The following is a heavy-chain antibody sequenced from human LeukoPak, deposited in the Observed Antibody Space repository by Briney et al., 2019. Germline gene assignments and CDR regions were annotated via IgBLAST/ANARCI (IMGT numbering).Heavy chain of an antibody. D-gene: IGHD2-2*01. V-gene: IGHV1-3*01. CDR3: AREIVVKPSANWFDP. Sequence: ASVKVSCKTSGYIFTTYAIHWVRQAPGRGLEWMGLINADDGNTRYSQRFQGRVTITRDTSANTAYMELSSLRFEDTAVYYCAREIVVKPSANWFDPWGQGTPVTVSS. J-gene: IGHJ5*02. CDR2: INADDGNT. CDR1: GYIFTTYA.